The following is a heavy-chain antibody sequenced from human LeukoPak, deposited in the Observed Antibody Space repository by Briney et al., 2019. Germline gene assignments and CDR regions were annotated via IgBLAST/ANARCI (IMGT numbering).Heavy chain of an antibody. CDR2: MNPNSGNT. Sequence: ASVKVSCKASGYTFTSYDINWVRQATGQGLEWMGWMNPNSGNTGYAQKFQGRVTITRNTSISTAYMELSSLRAEDTAVYYCARDRGGEHGAFDIWGQGTMVTVSS. J-gene: IGHJ3*02. CDR1: GYTFTSYD. D-gene: IGHD1/OR15-1a*01. V-gene: IGHV1-8*03. CDR3: ARDRGGEHGAFDI.